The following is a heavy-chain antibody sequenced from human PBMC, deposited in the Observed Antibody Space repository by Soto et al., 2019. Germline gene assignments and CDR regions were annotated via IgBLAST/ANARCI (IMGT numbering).Heavy chain of an antibody. D-gene: IGHD6-13*01. CDR3: ARWAGISYYYYYGMDV. V-gene: IGHV1-3*01. CDR2: INAGNGNT. J-gene: IGHJ6*02. CDR1: GYTFTSYA. Sequence: VXSVKVSCKASGYTFTSYAMHWVRQAPGQRLEWMGWINAGNGNTKYSQKFQGRVTITRDTSASTAYMELSSLRSEDTAVYYCARWAGISYYYYYGMDVWGQGTTVTVSS.